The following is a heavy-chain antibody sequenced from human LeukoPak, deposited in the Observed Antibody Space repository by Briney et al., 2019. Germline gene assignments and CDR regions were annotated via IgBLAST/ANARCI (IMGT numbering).Heavy chain of an antibody. CDR3: ARAPKNDAYDI. V-gene: IGHV1-2*02. CDR1: GYTFTGYY. Sequence: ASVKVSCKASGYTFTGYYIHWVRQAPGQGLEWVAWINPNSDDTHYAQNFQGRVTMTRDTSISTASMDLSRLRSDDTAVYYCARAPKNDAYDIRGRGTMVTVSS. J-gene: IGHJ3*02. CDR2: INPNSDDT.